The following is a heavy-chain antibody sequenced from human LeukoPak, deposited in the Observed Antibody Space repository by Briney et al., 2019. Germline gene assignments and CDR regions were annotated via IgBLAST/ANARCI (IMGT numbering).Heavy chain of an antibody. V-gene: IGHV1-2*02. J-gene: IGHJ4*02. CDR2: INPNTGVT. D-gene: IGHD3-3*01. Sequence: GESLKISCKGSGYTFTDYYINWVRQAPGQGLEYMGGINPNTGVTKYAQKFQGRVTMTRDTSISTAYVDLSGLRSDDTAVYYCAPSTSTKSFGVVTPYYFDYWGQGTQVTVSS. CDR3: APSTSTKSFGVVTPYYFDY. CDR1: GYTFTDYY.